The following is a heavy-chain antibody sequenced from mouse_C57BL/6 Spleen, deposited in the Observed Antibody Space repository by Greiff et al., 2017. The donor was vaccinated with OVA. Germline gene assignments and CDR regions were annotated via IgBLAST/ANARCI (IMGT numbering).Heavy chain of an antibody. Sequence: VQLQQSGPELVKPGASVKISCKASGYAFSSSWMNWVKQRPGKGLEWIGRIYPGDGYTNYNGKFKGKATLTADKSSSTAYMQLSSLTSEDSAVYFCARSLIPDYWGQGTTLTVSS. J-gene: IGHJ2*01. CDR1: GYAFSSSW. D-gene: IGHD1-2*01. CDR3: ARSLIPDY. V-gene: IGHV1-82*01. CDR2: IYPGDGYT.